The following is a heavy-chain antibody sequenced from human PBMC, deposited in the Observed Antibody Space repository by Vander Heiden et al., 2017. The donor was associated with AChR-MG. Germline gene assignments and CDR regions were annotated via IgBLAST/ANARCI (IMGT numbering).Heavy chain of an antibody. J-gene: IGHJ2*01. CDR3: AKVPALLSYGDYGYFDL. V-gene: IGHV3-23*01. CDR1: GFTFSSYA. Sequence: EVQLLESGGGLVQPGGSLRLSCAASGFTFSSYAMSWVRQAPGKGLEWVSAISGSGGSTYYADSVKGRFTISRDNSKNTLYLQMNSLRAEDTAVYYCAKVPALLSYGDYGYFDLWGRGTLVTVSS. CDR2: ISGSGGST. D-gene: IGHD4-17*01.